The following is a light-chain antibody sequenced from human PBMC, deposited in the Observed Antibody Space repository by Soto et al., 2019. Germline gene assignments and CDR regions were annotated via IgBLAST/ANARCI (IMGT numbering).Light chain of an antibody. CDR1: QSISSW. CDR3: QQYNSYSPT. V-gene: IGKV1-5*01. CDR2: DAS. J-gene: IGKJ1*01. Sequence: DIQMTQSPSTLSASVGDRVTITCRASQSISSWLAWYQQKPGNAPKLLIYDASSLESGVPSRFSGSGSGTEFTLTISSLQPDDCATYYCQQYNSYSPTFGQGTKVEIK.